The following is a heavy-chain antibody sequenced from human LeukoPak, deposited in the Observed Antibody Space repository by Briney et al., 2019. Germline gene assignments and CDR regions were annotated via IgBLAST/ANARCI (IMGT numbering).Heavy chain of an antibody. CDR1: GFTFSSYW. CDR2: IKSDGTTT. CDR3: ARGSPAAV. V-gene: IGHV3-74*01. J-gene: IGHJ4*02. Sequence: PGGSLRLSCAASGFTFSSYWMHWVRQAPGKGLVWVSRIKSDGTTTDYADSVKGRFTISRDNAKNTLYLQMNSLRAEDTAVYYCARGSPAAVWGQGALVTVSS. D-gene: IGHD6-25*01.